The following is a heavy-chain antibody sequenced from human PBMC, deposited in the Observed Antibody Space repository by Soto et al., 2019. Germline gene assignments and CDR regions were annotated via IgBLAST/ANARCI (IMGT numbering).Heavy chain of an antibody. J-gene: IGHJ5*02. V-gene: IGHV3-33*01. CDR2: IWYDGSNK. Sequence: QVQLVESGGGVVQPGRSLRLSCAASGFTFSSYGMHWVRQAPGKGLEWVAVIWYDGSNKYYADSVKGRFTISRDNSENTLYLQMNSLRAEDTAVYYCARDTSGWFDPWGQGTLVTVSS. CDR1: GFTFSSYG. CDR3: ARDTSGWFDP.